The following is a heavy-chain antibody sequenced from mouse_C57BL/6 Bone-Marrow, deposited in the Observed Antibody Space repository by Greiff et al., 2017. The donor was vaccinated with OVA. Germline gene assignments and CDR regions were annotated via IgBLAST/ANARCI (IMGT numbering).Heavy chain of an antibody. D-gene: IGHD1-1*02. CDR3: ARSPPTIAMDY. V-gene: IGHV1-66*01. CDR1: GYSFTSYY. J-gene: IGHJ4*01. CDR2: IYPGSGNT. Sequence: QVQLQQSGPELVKPGASVKISCKASGYSFTSYYIHWVKQRPGQGLEWIGWIYPGSGNTKYNEKFKGKATLTADTSSSTAYMQLSSLTSEDSAVYYCARSPPTIAMDYWGQGTSVTVSS.